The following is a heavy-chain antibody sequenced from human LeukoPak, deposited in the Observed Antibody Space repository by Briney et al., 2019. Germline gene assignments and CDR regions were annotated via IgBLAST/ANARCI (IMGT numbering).Heavy chain of an antibody. V-gene: IGHV1-2*02. CDR3: ARADFIDAGPYLIGP. CDR2: INTKSGRT. CDR1: GYSFTDYY. Sequence: ASVRVSCKTSGYSFTDYYIHWVRQAPGQGLEWMAWINTKSGRTSSARKFQGRVTMTRDPSITTVYMDMAWLTSDDTAIYFCARADFIDAGPYLIGPWGQGTLVTVSS. J-gene: IGHJ5*02. D-gene: IGHD3-3*01.